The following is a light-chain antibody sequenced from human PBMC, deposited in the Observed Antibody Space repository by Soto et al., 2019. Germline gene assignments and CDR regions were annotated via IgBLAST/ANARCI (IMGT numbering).Light chain of an antibody. J-gene: IGKJ2*01. CDR1: QSVSSY. V-gene: IGKV3-11*01. Sequence: EIVLTQSPATLSLSPGERATLSCRASQSVSSYLAWYQQKPGQAPRLLIYDASSMATGIPARFSGSGSGTDFTITISSLEPEDFAVYYCQQRSNFYTFGQGTKLEIK. CDR2: DAS. CDR3: QQRSNFYT.